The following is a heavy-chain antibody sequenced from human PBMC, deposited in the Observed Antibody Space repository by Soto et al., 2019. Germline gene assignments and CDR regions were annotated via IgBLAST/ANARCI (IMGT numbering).Heavy chain of an antibody. CDR3: ARQFEVISYYYYGMDV. V-gene: IGHV1-69*12. CDR1: GGTFSSYA. J-gene: IGHJ6*02. CDR2: IIPIFVTA. D-gene: IGHD3-16*02. Sequence: QVQLVQSGAEVKKPGSSVKFSCKASGGTFSSYAISWVRQAPGQGLEGMGGIIPIFVTANYAQKFQGRVTITADESTSTAYMELSSLRSEDTAVYYCARQFEVISYYYYGMDVWGQGTTVTVSS.